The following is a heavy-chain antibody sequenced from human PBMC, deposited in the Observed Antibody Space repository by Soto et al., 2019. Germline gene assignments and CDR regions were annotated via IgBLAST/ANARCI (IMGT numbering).Heavy chain of an antibody. D-gene: IGHD3-16*01. Sequence: QVQLVEAGGGVVQPGRSLRLSCAASGFTFSNYAMHWVRQTPGTGLEWVAVISYDGGYQSYADSVKGRLTISRDNSKNSLYLPMNSLKVEDTAVYYCARGGGLGEATTSFGDYWGQGTLVNVSS. CDR3: ARGGGLGEATTSFGDY. CDR2: ISYDGGYQ. CDR1: GFTFSNYA. J-gene: IGHJ4*02. V-gene: IGHV3-30-3*01.